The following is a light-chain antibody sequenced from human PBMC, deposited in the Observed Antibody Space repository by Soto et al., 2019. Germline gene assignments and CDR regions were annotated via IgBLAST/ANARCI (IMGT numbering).Light chain of an antibody. CDR2: GAS. Sequence: EIVLTQFPATIPVSPGEKATLSRRASQSVSSNLAWYQQRPGRAPRILIYGASTRDTGIPARFSGSGSGTECTLTISSLQSEDFAVYYCQQYNNWLITFGQGTRLEIK. J-gene: IGKJ5*01. V-gene: IGKV3-15*01. CDR1: QSVSSN. CDR3: QQYNNWLIT.